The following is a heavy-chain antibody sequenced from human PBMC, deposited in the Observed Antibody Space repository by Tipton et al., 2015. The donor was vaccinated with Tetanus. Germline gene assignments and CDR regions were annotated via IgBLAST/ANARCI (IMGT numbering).Heavy chain of an antibody. CDR2: IYYSGST. V-gene: IGHV4-59*01. D-gene: IGHD3-22*01. J-gene: IGHJ5*02. Sequence: TLSLTCTVSGGSISSYYWSWIRQPPGKGLEWIGYIYYSGSTNYNPSLKSRVTISVDTSKNQFSLKLSSVTAADTAVYYCARGRTGDINYYDSSGYNWFDPWGQGTLVTVSS. CDR1: GGSISSYY. CDR3: ARGRTGDINYYDSSGYNWFDP.